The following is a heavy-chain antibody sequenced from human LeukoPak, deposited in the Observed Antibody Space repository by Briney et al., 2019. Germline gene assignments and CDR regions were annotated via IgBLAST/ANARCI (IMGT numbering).Heavy chain of an antibody. CDR1: GFPFSSYA. D-gene: IGHD3-10*01. CDR3: LWVRKMVGGFDT. V-gene: IGHV3-64*04. Sequence: PGGSLRLSCSASGFPFSSYAMHWVRQAPGKGLEYVSAISDSGGSTYYADSVKGRFTTSRDNSKNTLYLQMNSLKTEDTALYYCLWVRKMVGGFDTWGQGTLVTVSS. J-gene: IGHJ4*02. CDR2: ISDSGGST.